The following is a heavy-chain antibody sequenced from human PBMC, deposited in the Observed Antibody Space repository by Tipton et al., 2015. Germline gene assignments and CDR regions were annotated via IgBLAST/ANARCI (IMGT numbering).Heavy chain of an antibody. J-gene: IGHJ6*02. CDR1: GFTFSSYE. CDR3: ARSYYQLLATERVFGVDV. D-gene: IGHD2-2*01. Sequence: SLRLSCAASGFTFSSYEMNWVRQAPGKGLEWVSSISSSSSYIYYADSVKGRFTISRDNAKNSLYLQLNSLRDEDTALYYCARSYYQLLATERVFGVDVWGQGTTVTVSS. CDR2: ISSSSSYI. V-gene: IGHV3-21*01.